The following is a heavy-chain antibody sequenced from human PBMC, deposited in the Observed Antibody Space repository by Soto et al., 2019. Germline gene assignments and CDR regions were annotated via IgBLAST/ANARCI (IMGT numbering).Heavy chain of an antibody. D-gene: IGHD2-8*01. V-gene: IGHV3-23*01. J-gene: IGHJ4*02. CDR2: VSLTGDRT. CDR3: ARGGGYCTPTSCAIDS. CDR1: GVTFSNYA. Sequence: EVQLLESGGGLVQPGGSLRLSCTVSGVTFSNYAMNWVRQAPGKGLEWVSRVSLTGDRTNYAGSVKGRFTVSRDNFKNALYLEMDSLRPDDTAIYYCARGGGYCTPTSCAIDSWGRGTPVTVSS.